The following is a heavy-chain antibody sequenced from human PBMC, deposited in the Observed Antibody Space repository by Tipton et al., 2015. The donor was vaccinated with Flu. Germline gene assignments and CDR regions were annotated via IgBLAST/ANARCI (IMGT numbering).Heavy chain of an antibody. D-gene: IGHD6-19*01. CDR3: ARAYPDPPPSMGIAVAGTYFDY. CDR2: IYYSGST. V-gene: IGHV4-59*01. CDR1: GGSISSYY. J-gene: IGHJ4*02. Sequence: TLSLTCTVSGGSISSYYWSWIRQPPGKGLEWIGYIYYSGSTNYNPSLKSRVTISVDTSKNQFSLKLSSVTAADTAGYYCARAYPDPPPSMGIAVAGTYFDYWGQGTLVAVSS.